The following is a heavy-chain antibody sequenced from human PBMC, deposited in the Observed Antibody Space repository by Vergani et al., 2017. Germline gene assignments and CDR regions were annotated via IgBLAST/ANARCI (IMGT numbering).Heavy chain of an antibody. CDR2: IIPILVIA. CDR3: ARMERVVVAATTYYYYGMDV. Sequence: QVQLVQSGAEVKKPGSSVKVSCKASGGTFSSYTISWVRQAPGQGLEWMGRIIPILVIANYAQKFQGRVTLTADKSTSTAYMELSSLRSEDTAVFYCARMERVVVAATTYYYYGMDVWGQGTTVTVSS. CDR1: GGTFSSYT. J-gene: IGHJ6*02. D-gene: IGHD2-15*01. V-gene: IGHV1-69*02.